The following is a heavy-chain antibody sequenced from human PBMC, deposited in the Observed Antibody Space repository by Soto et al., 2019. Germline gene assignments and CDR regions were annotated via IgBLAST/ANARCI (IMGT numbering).Heavy chain of an antibody. CDR2: IYHSGST. D-gene: IGHD2-15*01. Sequence: LSLTCAVSGGSISSGGYSWSWIRQPPGKGLEWIGYIYHSGSTYYNPSLKSRVTISVDRSKNQFSLKLSSVTAADTTVYYCARGQVVAAQHWGQGTLVTVSS. J-gene: IGHJ4*02. CDR3: ARGQVVAAQH. CDR1: GGSISSGGYS. V-gene: IGHV4-30-2*01.